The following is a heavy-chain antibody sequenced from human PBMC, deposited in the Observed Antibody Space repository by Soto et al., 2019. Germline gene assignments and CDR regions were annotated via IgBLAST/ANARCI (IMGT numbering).Heavy chain of an antibody. CDR2: ISGSADTI. J-gene: IGHJ4*02. Sequence: PGGSMRLSCAASGFTFGDYYMSWIRQAPGKGLEWVSYISGSADTIYYADSVKGRFTISRDNAKNSLYLQMNSLRTEDTAVYYCARAHIPAAILPFDCWGQGTLVTVSS. CDR3: ARAHIPAAILPFDC. CDR1: GFTFGDYY. D-gene: IGHD2-2*01. V-gene: IGHV3-11*01.